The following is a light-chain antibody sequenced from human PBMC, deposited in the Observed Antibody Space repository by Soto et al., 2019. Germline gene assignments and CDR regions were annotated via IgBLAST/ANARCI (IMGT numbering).Light chain of an antibody. CDR3: QQYNKWPAEIT. J-gene: IGKJ5*01. CDR1: QSVRTK. Sequence: ETVMTQSPATLSVSPGERATLSCSASQSVRTKLAWYQQKPGQAPRLLIYGASSRATGIPARFSGSGSGTEFTLTISSLQSEDSGVYYCQQYNKWPAEITFGQGTRLEIK. V-gene: IGKV3D-15*01. CDR2: GAS.